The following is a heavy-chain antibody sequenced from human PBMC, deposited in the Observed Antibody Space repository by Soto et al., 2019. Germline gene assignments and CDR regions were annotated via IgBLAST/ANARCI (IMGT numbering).Heavy chain of an antibody. CDR2: ISGSGGST. D-gene: IGHD3-16*02. CDR1: GFTFSSYA. Sequence: GGSLRLSCAASGFTFSSYAMSWVRQAPGKGLEWVSAISGSGGSTYYADSVKGRFTISRDNSKNTLYLQMNSLRAEDTAVYYCAKIHSGGDYIWGSYQHPASDYWGQGTLVTVSS. J-gene: IGHJ4*02. V-gene: IGHV3-23*01. CDR3: AKIHSGGDYIWGSYQHPASDY.